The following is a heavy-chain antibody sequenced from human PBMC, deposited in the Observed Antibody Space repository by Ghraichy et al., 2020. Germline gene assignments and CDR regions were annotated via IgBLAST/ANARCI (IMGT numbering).Heavy chain of an antibody. CDR3: ARGRGIQLWASGRYYYYMDV. CDR2: INHSGST. V-gene: IGHV4-34*01. J-gene: IGHJ6*03. Sequence: SETLSLTCAVYGGSFSGYYWSWIRQPPGKGLEWIGEINHSGSTNYNPSLKSRVTISVDTSKNQFSLKLSSVTAADTAVYYCARGRGIQLWASGRYYYYMDVWGKGTTVTVSS. CDR1: GGSFSGYY. D-gene: IGHD5-18*01.